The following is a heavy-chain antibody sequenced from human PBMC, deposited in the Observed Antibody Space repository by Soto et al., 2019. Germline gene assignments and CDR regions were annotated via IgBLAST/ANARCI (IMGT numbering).Heavy chain of an antibody. J-gene: IGHJ4*02. CDR3: ARGTDGDYTEPYYFDY. CDR2: ISAYNGNT. CDR1: GYTFTSYG. V-gene: IGHV1-18*01. Sequence: ASVKVCCKASGYTFTSYGISWVRQAPGQGLEWMGWISAYNGNTNYAQRLQGRVTMTTDTSTSTAYVELRSLRSDDTAVYYCARGTDGDYTEPYYFDYWGQGTLVTVSS. D-gene: IGHD4-17*01.